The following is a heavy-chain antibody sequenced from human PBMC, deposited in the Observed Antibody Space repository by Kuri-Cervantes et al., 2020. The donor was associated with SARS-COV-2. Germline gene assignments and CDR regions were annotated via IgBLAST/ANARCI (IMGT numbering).Heavy chain of an antibody. CDR2: IYHSGST. CDR3: ARVKTIFGVAPFDY. J-gene: IGHJ4*02. CDR1: GYSISSGYY. D-gene: IGHD3-3*01. Sequence: SETLSLTCTVSGYSISSGYYWGWIRQPPGKGLEWIGSIYHSGSTYYNPSLKSRVTISVDTSKNQFSLKLSSVTAADTAVYYCARVKTIFGVAPFDYWGQGILVTVSS. V-gene: IGHV4-38-2*02.